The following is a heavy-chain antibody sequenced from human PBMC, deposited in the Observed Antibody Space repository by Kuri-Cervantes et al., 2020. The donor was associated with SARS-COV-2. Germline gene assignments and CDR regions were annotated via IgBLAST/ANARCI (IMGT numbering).Heavy chain of an antibody. CDR1: DGSMGNYY. CDR3: ARSLRYYDSSGYLGSFDP. J-gene: IGHJ5*02. CDR2: IYTSGST. V-gene: IGHV4-4*07. D-gene: IGHD3-22*01. Sequence: SETLSLTCSVSDGSMGNYYWSWIRQPAGKGLEWIGRIYTSGSTNYNPSLKSRVTMSADTSKNQFSLKLSSVTAADTAVYYCARSLRYYDSSGYLGSFDPWGQGTMVTVAS.